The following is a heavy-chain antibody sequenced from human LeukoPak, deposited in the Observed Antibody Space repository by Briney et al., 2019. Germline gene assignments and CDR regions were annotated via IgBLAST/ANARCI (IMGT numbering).Heavy chain of an antibody. CDR1: GFTFDDYA. CDR2: ISRNGSSK. CDR3: AKDRTSSWYDAFDI. J-gene: IGHJ3*02. V-gene: IGHV3-9*01. D-gene: IGHD6-13*01. Sequence: GGSLRLSCAASGFTFDDYAMHWVRQAPGKGLEWVSGISRNGSSKVYADSVKGRFTISRDNAKNSLYLQMNSLRAEDTALYYCAKDRTSSWYDAFDIWGQGTMVTVSS.